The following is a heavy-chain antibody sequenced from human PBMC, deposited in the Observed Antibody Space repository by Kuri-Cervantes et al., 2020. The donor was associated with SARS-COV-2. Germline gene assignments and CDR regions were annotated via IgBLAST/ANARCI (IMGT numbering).Heavy chain of an antibody. CDR1: GFTFSSYA. Sequence: GGSLRLSCAASGFTFSSYAMSWVRQAPGKGLEWVSAISASGGSPYYADSVKGRVTIPRDNFKNTLYLQMNSLRAEDTAVYYCARDGSYLWDYFDYWGQGTLVTVSS. D-gene: IGHD1-26*01. J-gene: IGHJ4*02. CDR3: ARDGSYLWDYFDY. CDR2: ISASGGSP. V-gene: IGHV3-23*01.